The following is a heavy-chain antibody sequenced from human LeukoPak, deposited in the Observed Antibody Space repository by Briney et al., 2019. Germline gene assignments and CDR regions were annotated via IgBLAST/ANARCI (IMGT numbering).Heavy chain of an antibody. CDR3: AKLSSFVDIVVVPAAIPGPYFDY. CDR1: GGSFRDYY. CDR2: INHSGST. V-gene: IGHV4-34*01. J-gene: IGHJ4*02. D-gene: IGHD2-2*02. Sequence: SETLSLTCAVYGGSFRDYYWSWIRQPPGKGLEWIGEINHSGSTNYNPSLKSRVTISLDTSKNQFSLKLTSVTAADTAVYYCAKLSSFVDIVVVPAAIPGPYFDYWGQGTLVTVSS.